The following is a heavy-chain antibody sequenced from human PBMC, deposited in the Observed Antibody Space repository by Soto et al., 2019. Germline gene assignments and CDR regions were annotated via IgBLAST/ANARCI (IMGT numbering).Heavy chain of an antibody. V-gene: IGHV4-39*01. Sequence: QLQLQESGPGLVKHSETLSLTCSVSGVSISNTSYYWGWIRQAPGKVLKWVGTIYFSGSTFYNPSLKRRVTISIDTSKNQFSLRLSSVTAADTAVYYCARHGSYWGQGTLVTVSS. CDR3: ARHGSY. CDR2: IYFSGST. J-gene: IGHJ4*02. CDR1: GVSISNTSYY.